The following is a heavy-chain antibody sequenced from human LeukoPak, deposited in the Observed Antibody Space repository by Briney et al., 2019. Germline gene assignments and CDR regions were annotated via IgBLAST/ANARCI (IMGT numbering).Heavy chain of an antibody. CDR1: GFTFSSYA. V-gene: IGHV3-23*01. CDR2: ISGSGGST. CDR3: AKGGSGWTLFDY. Sequence: PGGSLTLSCAASGFTFSSYAMSWLRQAPGKGVEWVAAISGSGGSTYYADSVKGRFTISRDNSKNTLYLQMNSLRAEDTAVYYCAKGGSGWTLFDYWGQGTLVTVSS. D-gene: IGHD3-3*01. J-gene: IGHJ4*02.